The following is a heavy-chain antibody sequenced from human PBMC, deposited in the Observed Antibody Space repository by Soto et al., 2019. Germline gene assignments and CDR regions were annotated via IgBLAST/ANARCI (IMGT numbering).Heavy chain of an antibody. CDR3: ARQLGIVLVPAAMQGFDY. Sequence: QVQLVQSGAEVKKPGASVKVSCKASGYTFTSYDINWVRQATGQGLEWMGWMNPNSGNTGYAQKFQGRVTMTRNTSISTAYMELSSLRSEDTAGYYCARQLGIVLVPAAMQGFDYWGQGTLVTVSS. D-gene: IGHD2-2*01. J-gene: IGHJ4*02. V-gene: IGHV1-8*01. CDR2: MNPNSGNT. CDR1: GYTFTSYD.